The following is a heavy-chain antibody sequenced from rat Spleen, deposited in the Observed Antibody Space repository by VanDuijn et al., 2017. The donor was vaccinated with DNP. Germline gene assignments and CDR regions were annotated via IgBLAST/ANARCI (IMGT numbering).Heavy chain of an antibody. CDR2: ITNSGGNT. D-gene: IGHD4-3*01. J-gene: IGHJ2*01. CDR3: VRWNSGHFDY. V-gene: IGHV5-25*01. CDR1: GFTFSNSD. Sequence: EVQLVETGGGLVQPGRSLKLSCAASGFTFSNSDMAWVRQAPTKSLEWVASITNSGGNTYYRDSVKGRFTISRDNAKSTLYLQMDSLRSEDMATYYCVRWNSGHFDYWGQGVMVTVSS.